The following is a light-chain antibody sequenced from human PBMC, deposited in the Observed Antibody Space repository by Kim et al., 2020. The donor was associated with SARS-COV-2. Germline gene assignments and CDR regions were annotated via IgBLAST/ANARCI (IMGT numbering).Light chain of an antibody. V-gene: IGKV1-33*01. CDR2: DAV. J-gene: IGKJ2*01. CDR3: QQYDLLPYT. Sequence: DIQMTQSPSSLSASAGETVTITCQASQDIRKYLNWFQQKPGIAPKLLIYDAVSLETGVPSRFSGSGSGTHFTFTIRSLQPEDIATYFCQQYDLLPYTFGQGTKLEIK. CDR1: QDIRKY.